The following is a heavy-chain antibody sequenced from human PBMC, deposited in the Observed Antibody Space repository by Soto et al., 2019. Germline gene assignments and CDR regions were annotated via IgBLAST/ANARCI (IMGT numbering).Heavy chain of an antibody. J-gene: IGHJ3*02. Sequence: GGSLRLSCAASGFTFSSYAMSWVRQAPGKGLEWVSAISGSGGSTYYADSVKGRFTISRDNSKNTLYLQMNSLRAEDTAVYYCAKDILLLWFGEPDAFDIWGQGTMVTVSS. CDR1: GFTFSSYA. CDR2: ISGSGGST. D-gene: IGHD3-10*01. V-gene: IGHV3-23*01. CDR3: AKDILLLWFGEPDAFDI.